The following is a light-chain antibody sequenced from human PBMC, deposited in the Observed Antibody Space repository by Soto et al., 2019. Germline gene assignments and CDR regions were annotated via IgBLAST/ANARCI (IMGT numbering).Light chain of an antibody. V-gene: IGLV2-14*01. CDR3: CSYTTSNTRQIV. CDR2: DVS. CDR1: SSDVGGYNY. Sequence: QSALTQRASVSGSPGQSITISCTGTSSDVGGYNYVSWYQQQPGKAPKFMIYDVSNRPSGVSNRFSGSKSGNTASLTISGLQAEDEADYYCCSYTTSNTRQIVFGTGTKLTVL. J-gene: IGLJ1*01.